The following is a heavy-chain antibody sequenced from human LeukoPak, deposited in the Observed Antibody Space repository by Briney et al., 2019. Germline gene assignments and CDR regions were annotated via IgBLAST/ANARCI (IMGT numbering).Heavy chain of an antibody. V-gene: IGHV3-53*04. CDR2: IYSGGST. Sequence: GGSLRLSCAASGITVSSNYMSWVRQAPGKGLEWVSVIYSGGSTYYADSVKGRFTISRHNSKNTLYLQMNSLRAEDTAVYYCARIAAATNYYYYYGMDVWGQGTTVTVSS. CDR1: GITVSSNY. J-gene: IGHJ6*02. CDR3: ARIAAATNYYYYYGMDV. D-gene: IGHD2-2*01.